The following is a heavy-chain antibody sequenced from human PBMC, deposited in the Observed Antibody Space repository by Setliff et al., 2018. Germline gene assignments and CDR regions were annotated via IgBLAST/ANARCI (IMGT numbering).Heavy chain of an antibody. CDR3: ARALYGYSYGYDF. Sequence: KPGWSLRLSCGASGFTFTYYSMSWVRQAPGKGLEWISYISSGSNSIYYADSVKGRFTVSRDNAKNTLYLQMNGLRAEDTGVYYCARALYGYSYGYDFWGQGTPVTVSS. CDR1: GFTFTYYS. J-gene: IGHJ4*02. CDR2: ISSGSNSI. V-gene: IGHV3-11*04. D-gene: IGHD5-18*01.